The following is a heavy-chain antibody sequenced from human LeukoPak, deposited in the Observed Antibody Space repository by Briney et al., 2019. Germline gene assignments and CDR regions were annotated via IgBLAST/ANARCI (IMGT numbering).Heavy chain of an antibody. D-gene: IGHD6-19*01. Sequence: TLSLTCTVSGGGLRGDYSGSVRETPGGRLERIGYIYHSGSTNYNPSLKSRVTISVDTSKNQFSLKLSSVTAADTAVYYCARHIAVAGHDAFDIWGQGTMVTVSS. CDR2: IYHSGST. CDR3: ARHIAVAGHDAFDI. J-gene: IGHJ3*02. V-gene: IGHV4-59*01. CDR1: GGGLRGDY.